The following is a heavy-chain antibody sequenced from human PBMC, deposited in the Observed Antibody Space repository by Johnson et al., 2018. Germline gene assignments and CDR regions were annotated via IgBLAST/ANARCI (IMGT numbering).Heavy chain of an antibody. CDR1: GFTFSSYA. J-gene: IGHJ6*02. Sequence: VQLVQSGGGLVQPGGSLRLSCAASGFTFSSYAMSWVRQAPGKGLEWVPAISGSGGSTYYADSVKGRFTITRDNSKNTLYLQMNSLRAEDTAVYYCSKEPQQRITMRGRYYYGMDVWGQGTTVTVSS. CDR3: SKEPQQRITMRGRYYYGMDV. V-gene: IGHV3-23*04. CDR2: ISGSGGST. D-gene: IGHD3-3*01.